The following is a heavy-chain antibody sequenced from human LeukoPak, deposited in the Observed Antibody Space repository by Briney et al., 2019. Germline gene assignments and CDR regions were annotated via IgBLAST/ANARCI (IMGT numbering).Heavy chain of an antibody. CDR1: GGSISSYY. Sequence: SETLSLTCTVSGGSISSYYWGWIRQPPGKGLEWIGYIYHSGSTNYNPSLKSRVTISVDTSKNQFSLKLSSVTAADTAVYYCARYKLPSWGAYYYYYMDVWGKGTTVTVSS. CDR2: IYHSGST. D-gene: IGHD2-2*01. CDR3: ARYKLPSWGAYYYYYMDV. V-gene: IGHV4-59*08. J-gene: IGHJ6*03.